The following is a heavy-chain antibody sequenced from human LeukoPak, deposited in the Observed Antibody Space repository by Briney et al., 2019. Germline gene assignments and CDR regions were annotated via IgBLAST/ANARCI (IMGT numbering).Heavy chain of an antibody. CDR1: GGSFSGYY. CDR3: ASLLVRGAIKNWFDP. Sequence: SETLSLTCAVYGGSFSGYYWSWIRQPPGKGLEWIGEINHSGSTNYNPSLKSRVTISVDTSKNQFSLKLSSVTAADTAVYYCASLLVRGAIKNWFDPWGQGTLVTVSS. CDR2: INHSGST. D-gene: IGHD3-10*01. J-gene: IGHJ5*02. V-gene: IGHV4-34*01.